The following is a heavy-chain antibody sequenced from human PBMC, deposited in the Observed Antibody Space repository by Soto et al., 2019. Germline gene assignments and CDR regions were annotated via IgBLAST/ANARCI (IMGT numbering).Heavy chain of an antibody. J-gene: IGHJ6*02. V-gene: IGHV3-33*01. Sequence: QVQLVESGGGVVQPGRSLRLSCAASGFTFSSYGMHWVRQAPGKGLEWVAVIWYDGSNKYYADSVKGRFTISRDNSKNTLYLQMNSLRGEDTAVYYCARDRGYSYGYGNYYYYYGMDVWGQGTTVTVSS. CDR3: ARDRGYSYGYGNYYYYYGMDV. CDR1: GFTFSSYG. D-gene: IGHD5-18*01. CDR2: IWYDGSNK.